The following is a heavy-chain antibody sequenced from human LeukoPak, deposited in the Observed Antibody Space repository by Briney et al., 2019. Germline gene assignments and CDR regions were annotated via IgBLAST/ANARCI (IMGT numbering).Heavy chain of an antibody. CDR1: GGTFSSYA. CDR2: IIPIFGTA. D-gene: IGHD3-10*01. V-gene: IGHV1-69*06. J-gene: IGHJ4*02. Sequence: SVKVSCKASGGTFSSYAISWVRQAPGQGLEWMGGIIPIFGTANYAQKFQGRVTITADKSTSTAYMELSSLRSEDTAVYYCARGHYYGSGSYLLDYWGQGTLVTVSS. CDR3: ARGHYYGSGSYLLDY.